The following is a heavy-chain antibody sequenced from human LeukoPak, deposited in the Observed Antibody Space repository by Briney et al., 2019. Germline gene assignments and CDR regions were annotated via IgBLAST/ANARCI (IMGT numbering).Heavy chain of an antibody. D-gene: IGHD2-2*01. CDR1: GGTFSSYA. J-gene: IGHJ3*02. V-gene: IGHV1-8*02. CDR3: ARGPSIVVVPAATDDAFDI. CDR2: MNPNSGNT. Sequence: ASVKVSCEASGGTFSSYAISWVRQATGQGLEWMGWMNPNSGNTGYAQKFQGRVTMTRNTSISTAYMELSSLRSEDTAVYYCARGPSIVVVPAATDDAFDIWGQGTMVTVSS.